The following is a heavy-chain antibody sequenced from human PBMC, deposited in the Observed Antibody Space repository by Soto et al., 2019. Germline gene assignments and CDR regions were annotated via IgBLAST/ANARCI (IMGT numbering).Heavy chain of an antibody. CDR1: GYSFTSYW. CDR3: ARGPRIAARRGWFDP. CDR2: IYPGDSDT. Sequence: PGESLKISCKGSGYSFTSYWIGWVRQMPGKGLEWMGIIYPGDSDTRYSPSFQGRVTISADKSISTAYLQWSSLKASDTAMYYCARGPRIAARRGWFDPWGQGTLVTVSS. J-gene: IGHJ5*02. V-gene: IGHV5-51*01. D-gene: IGHD6-6*01.